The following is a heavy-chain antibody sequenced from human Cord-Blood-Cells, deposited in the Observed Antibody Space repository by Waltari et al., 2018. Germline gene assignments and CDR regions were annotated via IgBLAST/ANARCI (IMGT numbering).Heavy chain of an antibody. Sequence: QVQLQQWGAGLLKPSETLSLTCAVYGGSFRGYYWRWLRQPPGKGLEWIGEINHSGSTNDNPSLKSRVTISVDTSKNQFSLKLSSVTAADTAVYYCARGRVSSWYKYFDYWGQGTLVTVSS. V-gene: IGHV4-34*01. CDR1: GGSFRGYY. D-gene: IGHD6-13*01. J-gene: IGHJ4*02. CDR3: ARGRVSSWYKYFDY. CDR2: INHSGST.